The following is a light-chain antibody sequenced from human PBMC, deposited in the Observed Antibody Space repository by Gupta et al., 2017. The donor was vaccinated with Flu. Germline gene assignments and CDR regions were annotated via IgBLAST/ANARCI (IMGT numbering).Light chain of an antibody. CDR1: ESGSTY. V-gene: IGKV1-39*01. J-gene: IGKJ1*01. CDR2: VAS. Sequence: SSLSACIGDRVTRTSRASESGSTYLNWYKQKPGEAPRLLILAVASRLQGVVASEFTGGGSGTKLALTIDTMRQEHVATCDCQQSQTTPWTFGQGTKVDIK. CDR3: QQSQTTPWT.